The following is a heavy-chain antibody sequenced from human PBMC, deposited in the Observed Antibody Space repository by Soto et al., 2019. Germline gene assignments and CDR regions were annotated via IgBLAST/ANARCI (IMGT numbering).Heavy chain of an antibody. CDR2: MTRSGSSS. CDR1: GFTFSDHY. D-gene: IGHD3-3*01. Sequence: PGGSLRLSCAASGFTFSDHYMSWIRQAPGKGLEWISYMTRSGSSSSYADSVKGRFTISRDNAKNSLYLQMNSLRGDDTAVYYCASIRFLEFGGRLWGQGTKVTVSS. CDR3: ASIRFLEFGGRL. V-gene: IGHV3-11*04. J-gene: IGHJ6*02.